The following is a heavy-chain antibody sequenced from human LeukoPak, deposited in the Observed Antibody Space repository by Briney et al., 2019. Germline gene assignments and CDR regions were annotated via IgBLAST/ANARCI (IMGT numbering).Heavy chain of an antibody. CDR1: GFTFSSYG. CDR3: ARDWEQWLVDY. J-gene: IGHJ4*02. CDR2: ISYDGSNK. D-gene: IGHD6-19*01. Sequence: SGGSLRLSCAASGFTFSSYGMHWVRQAPGKGLEWVAVISYDGSNKYYADSVKGRFTISRDNSKNTLYLQMNSLRAEDTAVYYCARDWEQWLVDYWGQGTLVTVSS. V-gene: IGHV3-30*03.